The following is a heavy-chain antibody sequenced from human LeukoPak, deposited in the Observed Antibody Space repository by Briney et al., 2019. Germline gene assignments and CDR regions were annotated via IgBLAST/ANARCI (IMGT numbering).Heavy chain of an antibody. V-gene: IGHV1-69*04. J-gene: IGHJ4*02. Sequence: GSSVKVSCKASEGTFSNHAITWVRQAPGQGLEWVGGIIPILGIANYAQKFQGRVTITADKSTSTAYMELSSLRSEDTAVYYCAREVVVTYMIDYWGQGTLVTVSS. CDR1: EGTFSNHA. D-gene: IGHD2-15*01. CDR3: AREVVVTYMIDY. CDR2: IIPILGIA.